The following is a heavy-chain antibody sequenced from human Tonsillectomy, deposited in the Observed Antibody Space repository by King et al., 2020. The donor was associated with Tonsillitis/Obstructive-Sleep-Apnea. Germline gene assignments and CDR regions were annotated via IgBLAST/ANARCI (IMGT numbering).Heavy chain of an antibody. V-gene: IGHV4-34*01. J-gene: IGHJ4*02. CDR2: INHGGNT. CDR1: RGSFSGYY. CDR3: ARGASREDPNDPGDYETFDY. Sequence: VQLQQWGAGLLKPSETLSLTCAVYRGSFSGYYWSWIRQPPGKGLEWIGEINHGGNTNYNPSLESRVTISEDTSKNQFSLRLSSVTAADTAVYYCARGASREDPNDPGDYETFDYWGQGTLVTVSS. D-gene: IGHD4-17*01.